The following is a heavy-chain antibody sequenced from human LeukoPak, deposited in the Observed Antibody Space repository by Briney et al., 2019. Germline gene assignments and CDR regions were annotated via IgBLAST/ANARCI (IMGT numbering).Heavy chain of an antibody. J-gene: IGHJ4*02. CDR2: MYYSGST. Sequence: AEPLSLTCTVSGGTISSSRYYWGWIRQPTGKGREGIGSMYYSGSTYYNPSLKSRVTQSLDTSTNLFSLKLTPVTAADTAVYDCARGSPEHSSILENWGQGTLVTVSS. CDR1: GGTISSSRYY. D-gene: IGHD1-1*01. V-gene: IGHV4-39*07. CDR3: ARGSPEHSSILEN.